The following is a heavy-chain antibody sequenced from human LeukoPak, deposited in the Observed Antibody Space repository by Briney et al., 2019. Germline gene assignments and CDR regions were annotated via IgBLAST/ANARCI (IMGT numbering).Heavy chain of an antibody. CDR2: IYHSGTT. V-gene: IGHV4-39*07. CDR1: GGSIRSSSHY. CDR3: ARDASQDFWSGSAFDP. J-gene: IGHJ5*02. D-gene: IGHD3-3*01. Sequence: TSETLSLTCTVSGGSIRSSSHYWGWIRQPPGEGLEWIGIIYHSGTTYYNASLKSRVTISVDTSKNQFSLKLSSVTAADTAVYYCARDASQDFWSGSAFDPWGQGTLVTVSS.